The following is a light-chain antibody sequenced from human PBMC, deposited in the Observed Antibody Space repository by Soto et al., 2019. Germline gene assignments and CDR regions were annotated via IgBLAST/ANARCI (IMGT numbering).Light chain of an antibody. CDR1: QSLSSSQ. CDR3: QQYGSSPRT. Sequence: EIVLTQSPGTLSLSPGERATLSCRASQSLSSSQLAWYQQKPGQAPRLLIHDASSRATGISDRFTGSGSGTDFTRTITTLEPEDFAVYYCQQYGSSPRTFGLGTKVDI. V-gene: IGKV3-20*01. J-gene: IGKJ1*01. CDR2: DAS.